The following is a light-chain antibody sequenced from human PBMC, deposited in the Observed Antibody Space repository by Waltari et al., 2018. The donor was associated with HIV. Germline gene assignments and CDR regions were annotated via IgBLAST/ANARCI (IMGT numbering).Light chain of an antibody. J-gene: IGLJ1*01. Sequence: QSALTQPASLSGSPGQSIAISRTGTSSDVGGDEHVSWYQQHPGKVPKLMIFDVSNRPSGVSHRFSGSKSGNTASLTISGLPAEDEADYYCSSYTSSSTYVFGTGTKVTVL. CDR2: DVS. CDR3: SSYTSSSTYV. CDR1: SSDVGGDEH. V-gene: IGLV2-14*03.